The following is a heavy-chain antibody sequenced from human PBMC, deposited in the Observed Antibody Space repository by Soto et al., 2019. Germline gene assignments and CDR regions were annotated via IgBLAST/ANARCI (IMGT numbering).Heavy chain of an antibody. V-gene: IGHV3-48*01. Sequence: VGSLRLSCAASGFTFSSYSMNWVRQAPGKGLEWVSYISSSSSTIHYADSVKGRFTISRDNAKNSLYLQMNSLRAEDTAVYYCARDRVYAMGYVLDAIDYWGQGTLVTVSS. D-gene: IGHD2-8*01. J-gene: IGHJ4*02. CDR1: GFTFSSYS. CDR2: ISSSSSTI. CDR3: ARDRVYAMGYVLDAIDY.